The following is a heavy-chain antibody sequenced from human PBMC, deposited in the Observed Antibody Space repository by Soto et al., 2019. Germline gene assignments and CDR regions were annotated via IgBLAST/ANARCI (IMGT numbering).Heavy chain of an antibody. J-gene: IGHJ4*02. D-gene: IGHD1-1*01. CDR3: ARDNLAPPEALQLIGFFDY. CDR2: TYYRSKWYN. CDR1: GDSVSSNSAA. V-gene: IGHV6-1*01. Sequence: QSQTLSLTCAISGDSVSSNSAAWNWIRQSPSRGLEWLGRTYYRSKWYNDYAVSVKSRITINPDTSKNQFSLQLNSVTPEDTAVYYCARDNLAPPEALQLIGFFDYWGQGTLVTVSS.